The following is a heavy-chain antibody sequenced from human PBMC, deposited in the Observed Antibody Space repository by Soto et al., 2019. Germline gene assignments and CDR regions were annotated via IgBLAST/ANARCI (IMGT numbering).Heavy chain of an antibody. CDR3: AKEPNLQQLSVLKYYFDY. CDR1: GFTFSSYA. D-gene: IGHD6-13*01. CDR2: ISGSGGST. J-gene: IGHJ4*02. Sequence: GESLKISCAASGFTFSSYAMSWVRQAPGKGLEWVSAISGSGGSTYYADSVKGRFTISRDNSKNTLYLQMNSLRAEDTAVYYCAKEPNLQQLSVLKYYFDYWGQGTLVTVSS. V-gene: IGHV3-23*01.